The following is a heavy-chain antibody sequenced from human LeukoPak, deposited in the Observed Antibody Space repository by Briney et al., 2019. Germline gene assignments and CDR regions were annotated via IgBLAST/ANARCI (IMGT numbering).Heavy chain of an antibody. D-gene: IGHD3-22*01. CDR3: AKSSGYMDV. Sequence: GGSLRPSCAASGFTFDSYAMSWVRQAPGKGLEWVSTISGYGADTFYAESVKGRFTISRDNSKNTLYLEVNSLRVEDTAAYYCAKSSGYMDVWGKGTTVTVSS. V-gene: IGHV3-23*01. CDR1: GFTFDSYA. CDR2: ISGYGADT. J-gene: IGHJ6*03.